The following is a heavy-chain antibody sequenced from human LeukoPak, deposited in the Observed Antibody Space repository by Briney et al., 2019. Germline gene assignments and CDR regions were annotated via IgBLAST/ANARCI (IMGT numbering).Heavy chain of an antibody. Sequence: KPSETLSLTCTVSGDSFSSVTDYWAWIRQPPGKGLEWIASGDYSGGTYYNPSLESRVAISADMSKNQFSLKLTSVTGADTAVYYCAGERGEEYSSGWYKRNYFDNWGQGVRVTVSS. V-gene: IGHV4-39*07. CDR1: GDSFSSVTDY. D-gene: IGHD6-19*01. CDR3: AGERGEEYSSGWYKRNYFDN. J-gene: IGHJ4*02. CDR2: GDYSGGT.